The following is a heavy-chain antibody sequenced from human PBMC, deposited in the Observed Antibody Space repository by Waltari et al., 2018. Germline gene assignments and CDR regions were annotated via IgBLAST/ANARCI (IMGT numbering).Heavy chain of an antibody. V-gene: IGHV3-48*03. CDR3: ASYSSSWYSDAFDI. J-gene: IGHJ3*02. CDR1: GFTFSSYE. Sequence: EVQLVESGGGLVQPGGSLRLSCAASGFTFSSYEMNWVRQAPGKGLEWVSYISSSGSTIYYADSVKGRFTISRDNAKNSLYLQMNSLRAEDTAVYYCASYSSSWYSDAFDIWGQGTMVTVSS. CDR2: ISSSGSTI. D-gene: IGHD6-13*01.